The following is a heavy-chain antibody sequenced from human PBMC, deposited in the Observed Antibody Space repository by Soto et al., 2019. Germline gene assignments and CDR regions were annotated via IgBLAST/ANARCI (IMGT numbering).Heavy chain of an antibody. Sequence: VSCKLSGYTLLELSIHWVRQDPGKGLEWMGGYDPEDAKTIYAQKSQGRVIMTEDTSTNTAYLEVRGLRYEDTAVYYCASQNWRWREQFDHWGQGTLVTVSS. CDR3: ASQNWRWREQFDH. CDR1: GYTLLELS. J-gene: IGHJ4*02. V-gene: IGHV1-24*01. CDR2: YDPEDAKT. D-gene: IGHD1-1*01.